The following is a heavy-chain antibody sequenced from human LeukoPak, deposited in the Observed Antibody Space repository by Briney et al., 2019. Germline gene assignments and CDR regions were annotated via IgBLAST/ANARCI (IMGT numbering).Heavy chain of an antibody. CDR2: ISNDAADT. J-gene: IGHJ6*02. V-gene: IGHV3-23*01. D-gene: IGHD4-11*01. CDR3: AKVLTTGRSYWYGMDV. CDR1: GFTFNSYP. Sequence: GGSLRLSCAASGFTFNSYPMIWVRQTPERGLEGVSRISNDAADTYYLDSVKGRFTISRDNSKNMVFHQMNSLRVEDTAVYYCAKVLTTGRSYWYGMDVWGQGTAVTV.